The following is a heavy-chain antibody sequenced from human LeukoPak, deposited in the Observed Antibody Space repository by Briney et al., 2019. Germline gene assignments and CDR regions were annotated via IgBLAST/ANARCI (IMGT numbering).Heavy chain of an antibody. CDR2: IRYDAVNQ. CDR1: GFSFSNYG. D-gene: IGHD3/OR15-3a*01. Sequence: GGSLRLSCMTSGFSFSNYGMHWVRQAPGKGLEWVTFIRYDAVNQYYADSVKGRFTISRDNSKNTLYLQMNSLRPEDTAVYYCAKTYYDFWSGYLLDYWGQGTLVTVSS. J-gene: IGHJ4*02. V-gene: IGHV3-30*02. CDR3: AKTYYDFWSGYLLDY.